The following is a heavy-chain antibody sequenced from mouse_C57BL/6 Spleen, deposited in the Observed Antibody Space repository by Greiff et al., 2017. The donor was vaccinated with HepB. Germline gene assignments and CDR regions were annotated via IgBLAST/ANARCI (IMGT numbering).Heavy chain of an antibody. J-gene: IGHJ1*03. V-gene: IGHV1-54*01. D-gene: IGHD1-1*01. Sequence: VKLMESGAELVRPGTSVKVSCKASGYAFTNYLIEWVKQRPGQGLEWIGVINPGSGGTNYNEKFKGKATLTADKSSSTAYMQLSSLTSEDSAVYFCARSYYGSSSWYFDVWGTGTTVTVSS. CDR2: INPGSGGT. CDR3: ARSYYGSSSWYFDV. CDR1: GYAFTNYL.